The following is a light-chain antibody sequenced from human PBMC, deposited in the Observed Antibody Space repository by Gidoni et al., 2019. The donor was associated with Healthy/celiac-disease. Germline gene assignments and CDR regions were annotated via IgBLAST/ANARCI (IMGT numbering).Light chain of an antibody. CDR3: MQGTHWPSKT. V-gene: IGKV2-30*02. Sequence: DVVMTQSPLSLPVTLGQPASISCRSSQSLVHSDGNTYLNWFQQRPGQSPRRLIYKVSNRDSGVPDRFSGSGSGTDFTRKISRVEAEDVGVYYCMQGTHWPSKTFGQGTKVEIK. CDR1: QSLVHSDGNTY. J-gene: IGKJ1*01. CDR2: KVS.